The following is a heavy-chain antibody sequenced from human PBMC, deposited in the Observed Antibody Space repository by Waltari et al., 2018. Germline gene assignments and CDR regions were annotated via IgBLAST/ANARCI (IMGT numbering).Heavy chain of an antibody. CDR3: ARAEGYYDSSGKEFDY. CDR2: IIPILGIA. D-gene: IGHD3-22*01. Sequence: QVQLVQSGAEVKKPGSSVKVSCKASGGTFSSYAISWVRQAPGQGLEWMGGIIPILGIANYAQKFQGRVTITADESTSTAYMELSSLRSEDTAVYYCARAEGYYDSSGKEFDYWGQGTLVTVSS. CDR1: GGTFSSYA. V-gene: IGHV1-69*04. J-gene: IGHJ4*02.